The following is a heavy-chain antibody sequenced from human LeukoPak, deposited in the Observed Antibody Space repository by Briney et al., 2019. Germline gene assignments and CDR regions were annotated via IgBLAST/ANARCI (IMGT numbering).Heavy chain of an antibody. D-gene: IGHD4-11*01. CDR2: IYYSGST. CDR3: ARLTTVTTSLDY. J-gene: IGHJ4*02. V-gene: IGHV4-39*01. CDR1: GGSFSGYY. Sequence: PSETLSLTCAVSGGSFSGYYWTWIRQPPGKGLEWIGSIYYSGSTYYNPSLKSRVTISVDMSKNQFSLKLSSVTAADTAVYYCARLTTVTTSLDYWGQGTLVTVSS.